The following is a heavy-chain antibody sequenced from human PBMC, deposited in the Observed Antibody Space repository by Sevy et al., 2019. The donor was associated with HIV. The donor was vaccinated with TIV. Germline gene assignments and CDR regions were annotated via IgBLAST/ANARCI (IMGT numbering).Heavy chain of an antibody. V-gene: IGHV1-46*02. Sequence: ASVKVSCKASGYPFNSLYMHWIRQAPGQGLEWMGIIDPSGGRSIYAQKFQDRVTMSRDTSTSTIYMELRSLRSDDTAVYYCSRGDLDFWNGHVADLHYFDQWGQGTPVTVSS. J-gene: IGHJ4*02. CDR1: GYPFNSLY. D-gene: IGHD3-3*01. CDR3: SRGDLDFWNGHVADLHYFDQ. CDR2: IDPSGGRS.